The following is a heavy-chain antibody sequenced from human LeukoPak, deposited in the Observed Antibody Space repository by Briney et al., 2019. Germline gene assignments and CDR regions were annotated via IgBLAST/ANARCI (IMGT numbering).Heavy chain of an antibody. CDR3: ARAGDSGSLLYPLDY. Sequence: GASVKVSCKASGYTFTGSCVHWVRQAPGQGLEWMGWINPNDGDTNYAQKFQGRVTMTRDTSISTAYMELNRLRSDDTAVYYCARAGDSGSLLYPLDYWGQGALVTVSS. CDR1: GYTFTGSC. J-gene: IGHJ4*02. CDR2: INPNDGDT. D-gene: IGHD3-10*01. V-gene: IGHV1-2*02.